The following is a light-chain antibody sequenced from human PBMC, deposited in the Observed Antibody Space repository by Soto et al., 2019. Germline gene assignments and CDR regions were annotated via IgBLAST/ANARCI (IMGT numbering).Light chain of an antibody. Sequence: QSVLTQPASVSGSPGQSITISCTGTSSDVGSYNLVSWYQQHPGKAPKLMIYEVSKRPSGVSNRFSGSKSGNTASLTISGLQAEDEADYYCCSYAGSSLLYVFGTGTKLTDL. J-gene: IGLJ1*01. V-gene: IGLV2-23*02. CDR2: EVS. CDR1: SSDVGSYNL. CDR3: CSYAGSSLLYV.